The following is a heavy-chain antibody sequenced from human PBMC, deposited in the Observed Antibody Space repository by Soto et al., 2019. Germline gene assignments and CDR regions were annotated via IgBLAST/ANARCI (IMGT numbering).Heavy chain of an antibody. J-gene: IGHJ4*02. CDR2: INEDGRST. V-gene: IGHV3-74*02. CDR1: EFTFSRYG. Sequence: VQLLESGGGVVQPGRSLRLACAASEFTFSRYGMHWVRQAPGKGLEWIARINEDGRSTSYMDSVKGRFTISRDNARDTLYLEMNSIRLDVTAVYYCARGWGERLPRQPPSDYWGQGTLVTVSS. CDR3: ARGWGERLPRQPPSDY. D-gene: IGHD6-25*01.